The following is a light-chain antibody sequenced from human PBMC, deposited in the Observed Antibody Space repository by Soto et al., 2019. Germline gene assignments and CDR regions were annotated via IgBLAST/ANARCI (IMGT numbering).Light chain of an antibody. Sequence: QSVLTQPPSASGTPGQGVTISCSGSSSNIGSNYVYWYQQLPGRAPKLLIYRNNQRPSGVPDRFSGSRSGTSASLAISGLRSEDEADYYCAAWDDSLSGFYVFGTGTKVTVL. CDR3: AAWDDSLSGFYV. CDR1: SSNIGSNY. CDR2: RNN. V-gene: IGLV1-47*01. J-gene: IGLJ1*01.